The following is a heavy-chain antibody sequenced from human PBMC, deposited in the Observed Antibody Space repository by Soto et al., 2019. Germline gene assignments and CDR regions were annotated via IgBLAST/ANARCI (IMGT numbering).Heavy chain of an antibody. V-gene: IGHV1-8*01. CDR2: MNPNSGNT. CDR1: GYTFTSYD. D-gene: IGHD3-10*01. CDR3: AGDGLLWFGAF. Sequence: QVQLVQSGAEVRKPGASVKVSCKVSGYTFTSYDINWVRQATGQGLEWMGWMNPNSGNTGYAQKFQGRVTMTMNTSVGTAYMELRSLRSDDTAVYFCAGDGLLWFGAFWGQGTLVTVSS. J-gene: IGHJ4*02.